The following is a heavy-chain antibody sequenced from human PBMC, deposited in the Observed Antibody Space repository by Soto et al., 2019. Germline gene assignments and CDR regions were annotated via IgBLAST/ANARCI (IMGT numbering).Heavy chain of an antibody. CDR3: ARDSGGYDYYFDY. CDR2: IKQDGSEK. Sequence: EVQLVESGGGLVQPGGSLRLSCAASGFTFSSYWMSWVRQAPGKGLEWVANIKQDGSEKYYVDSVKGRFTISRDNAKNSLYLQMNSLRAEDTAVYYCARDSGGYDYYFDYWGQGTLVTVSS. CDR1: GFTFSSYW. D-gene: IGHD5-12*01. J-gene: IGHJ4*02. V-gene: IGHV3-7*01.